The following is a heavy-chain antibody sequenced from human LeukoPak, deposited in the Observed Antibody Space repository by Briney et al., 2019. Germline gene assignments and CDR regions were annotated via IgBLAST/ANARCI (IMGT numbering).Heavy chain of an antibody. J-gene: IGHJ4*02. CDR3: ASSGWYGGYYFDY. CDR1: GGTFSSYA. CDR2: IIPIFGTA. Sequence: ASVKVSCKASGGTFSSYAISWVRQAPGQGLEWMGGIIPIFGTANYAQKFQGRVTITADESTSTAYMELSSLGSEDTAVYYCASSGWYGGYYFDYWGQGTLVTVSS. V-gene: IGHV1-69*13. D-gene: IGHD6-19*01.